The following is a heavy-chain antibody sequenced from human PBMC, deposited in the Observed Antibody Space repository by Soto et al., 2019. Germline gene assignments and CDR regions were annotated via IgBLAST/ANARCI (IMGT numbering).Heavy chain of an antibody. D-gene: IGHD3-22*01. Sequence: GSLRLSCAASGFTFSSYGMHWVRQAPGKGLEWVAVIWYDGSNKYYADSVKGRFTISRDNSKNTLYLQMNSLRAEDTAVYYCARAGDLITMIVVVDNNAFDIWGQGTMVTVSS. V-gene: IGHV3-33*01. CDR3: ARAGDLITMIVVVDNNAFDI. J-gene: IGHJ3*02. CDR1: GFTFSSYG. CDR2: IWYDGSNK.